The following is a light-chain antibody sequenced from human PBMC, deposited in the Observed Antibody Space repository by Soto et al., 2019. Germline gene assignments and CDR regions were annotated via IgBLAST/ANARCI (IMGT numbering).Light chain of an antibody. CDR2: DVS. Sequence: QSALTQPASVSGSPGQSVTISCTGTSSDVGGYNYVSWYQQHPGKAPKLMIYDVSNRPSGVSNRFSGSKSGNTASLTLSGLHAEDEAEYYCSSYTSSSTLGVFGGGTKVTVL. CDR1: SSDVGGYNY. V-gene: IGLV2-14*01. CDR3: SSYTSSSTLGV. J-gene: IGLJ2*01.